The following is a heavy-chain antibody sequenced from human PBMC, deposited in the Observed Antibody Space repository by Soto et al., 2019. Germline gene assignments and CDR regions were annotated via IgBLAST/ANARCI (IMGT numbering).Heavy chain of an antibody. J-gene: IGHJ6*03. CDR3: AKFRGPSYSYYSMDV. V-gene: IGHV3-23*01. Sequence: EVQLLESGGGLVQPGGSLRLSCAASGFTFGSYAMNWLRQAPGRGLECVSFISGSGRTTYYADSVKGGFTVSRDNSKNTLYLQMNSLRAEDTALYYCAKFRGPSYSYYSMDVWGKGTTVTVSS. CDR2: ISGSGRTT. CDR1: GFTFGSYA. D-gene: IGHD3-16*01.